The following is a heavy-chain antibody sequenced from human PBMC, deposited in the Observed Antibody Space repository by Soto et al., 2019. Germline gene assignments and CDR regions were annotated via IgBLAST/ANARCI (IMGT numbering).Heavy chain of an antibody. CDR1: GGTFSSYA. Sequence: SVKVSCKASGGTFSSYAISWVRQAPGQGLEWMGGIIPIFGTANYAQKFQGRVTITADESTSTAYMELSSLRSEDTAVYYCARDPYSSPLTYYYYGMDVWGQGTTVTVSS. CDR3: ARDPYSSPLTYYYYGMDV. CDR2: IIPIFGTA. J-gene: IGHJ6*02. D-gene: IGHD3-22*01. V-gene: IGHV1-69*13.